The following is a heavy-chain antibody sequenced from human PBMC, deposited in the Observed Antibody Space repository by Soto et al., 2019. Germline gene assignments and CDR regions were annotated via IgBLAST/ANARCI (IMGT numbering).Heavy chain of an antibody. CDR1: GYTFTSYG. V-gene: IGHV1-18*01. CDR2: ISAYNGNT. CDR3: AMVDVYVTPSPQDV. J-gene: IGHJ6*02. Sequence: ASVKVSCKASGYTFTSYGISWVRQAPGQGLEWMGRISAYNGNTNYAQKLQGRVTMTTDTSTSTAYMELRSLRSNDTAIYYCAMVDVYVTPSPQDVWGQGTTVTVSS. D-gene: IGHD3-16*01.